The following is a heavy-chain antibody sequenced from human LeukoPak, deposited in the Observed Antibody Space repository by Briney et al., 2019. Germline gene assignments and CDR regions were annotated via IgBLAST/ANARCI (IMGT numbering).Heavy chain of an antibody. CDR3: ARGVNNPDS. CDR1: GFTFSTYG. Sequence: GGSLRLSCVASGFTFSTYGMHWVRQAPDKGLEWVALIWYDGSKTYYADSVKGRFTISRDISKNTLYLQMNSLRVEDTAVYYCARGVNNPDSWGQGTLVTVSS. CDR2: IWYDGSKT. D-gene: IGHD1-26*01. J-gene: IGHJ4*02. V-gene: IGHV3-33*01.